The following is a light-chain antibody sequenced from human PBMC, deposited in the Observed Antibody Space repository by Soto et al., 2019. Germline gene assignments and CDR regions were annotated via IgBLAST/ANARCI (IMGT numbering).Light chain of an antibody. V-gene: IGKV1-5*03. J-gene: IGKJ1*01. CDR1: QTISSW. Sequence: DIQMTQSPSILSASVVDRVTITCLASQTISSWLAWYQQKPGKAPKLLIYKASTLKSGVPSRFSGSGSGTEFTLTISSLQPDDFATYYCQHYNSYSEAFGQGTKVDIK. CDR3: QHYNSYSEA. CDR2: KAS.